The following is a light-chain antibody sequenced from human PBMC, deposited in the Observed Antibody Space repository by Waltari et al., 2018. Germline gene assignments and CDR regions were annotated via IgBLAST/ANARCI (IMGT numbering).Light chain of an antibody. CDR2: DVS. CDR1: SSAVGTYNY. CDR3: NSYSSSSSLVL. Sequence: QSALTQPASVSGSPGQSLTIPCTGTSSAVGTYNYVSWYQQHPGKAPKLMIYDVSNRPSGVSDRFSGSKSGNTASLTISGLQAEDEADYYCNSYSSSSSLVLFGGGTKLTVV. J-gene: IGLJ2*01. V-gene: IGLV2-14*03.